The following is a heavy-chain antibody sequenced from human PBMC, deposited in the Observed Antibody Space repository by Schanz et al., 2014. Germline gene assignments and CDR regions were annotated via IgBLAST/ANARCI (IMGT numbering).Heavy chain of an antibody. CDR2: ISSNGGST. Sequence: VQLVESGGGLVQPGGSLRLSCSASGFTFSSYSMYWVRQAPGKGLEYVSVISSNGGSTDFADSVKGRFTISRDNSKNTLFLQMSSLRAEDTAVYYCARDGDFDYWGLGTLATVSS. V-gene: IGHV3-64*04. J-gene: IGHJ4*02. CDR1: GFTFSSYS. CDR3: ARDGDFDY.